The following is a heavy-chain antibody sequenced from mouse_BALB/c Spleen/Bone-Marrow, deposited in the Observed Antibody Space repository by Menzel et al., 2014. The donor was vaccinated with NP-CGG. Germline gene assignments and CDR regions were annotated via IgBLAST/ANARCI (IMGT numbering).Heavy chain of an antibody. CDR1: GYSFTSYW. J-gene: IGHJ4*01. Sequence: VQLQESGAELVRPGASVKLSCKASGYSFTSYWMNWVKQRPGQGLEWIGMIHPSDSETRLNQKFKDKATLTVDKSSSTAYMQRSGPTSEDSAVSDGARGEVLRRSYYALDYWGQGTSVTVSS. D-gene: IGHD1-1*01. CDR2: IHPSDSET. V-gene: IGHV1S82*01. CDR3: ARGEVLRRSYYALDY.